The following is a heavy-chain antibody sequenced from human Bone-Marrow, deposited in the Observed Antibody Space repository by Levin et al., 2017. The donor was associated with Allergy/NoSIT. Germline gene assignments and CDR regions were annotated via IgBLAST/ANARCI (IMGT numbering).Heavy chain of an antibody. V-gene: IGHV3-48*01. CDR2: ISSSSSTI. J-gene: IGHJ5*02. Sequence: GESLKISCAASGFTFTTYSMNWVRQAPGKGLEWVSYISSSSSTIYYADSVKCRFTISRDNAKNSLYLQMNSLRAEDTAVYYCARAGDHCSGTTCFGGWFGPWGQGTLVTASS. CDR1: GFTFTTYS. D-gene: IGHD2-15*01. CDR3: ARAGDHCSGTTCFGGWFGP.